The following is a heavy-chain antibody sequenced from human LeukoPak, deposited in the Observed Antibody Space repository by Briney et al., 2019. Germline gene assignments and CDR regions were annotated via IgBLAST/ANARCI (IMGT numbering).Heavy chain of an antibody. CDR1: GFTFDDYA. V-gene: IGHV3-43D*03. CDR2: ISWDGGST. J-gene: IGHJ3*02. Sequence: GGSLRLSCAASGFTFDDYATHWVRQAPGKGLEWVSLISWDGGSTYYADSVKGRFTISRDNSKNSLYLQMNSLRAEDTALYYCAKDDYDSSEGGGFDIWGQGTMVTVSS. CDR3: AKDDYDSSEGGGFDI. D-gene: IGHD3-22*01.